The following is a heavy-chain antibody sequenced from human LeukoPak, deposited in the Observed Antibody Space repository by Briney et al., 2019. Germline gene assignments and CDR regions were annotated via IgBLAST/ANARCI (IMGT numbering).Heavy chain of an antibody. D-gene: IGHD3/OR15-3a*01. Sequence: GGSLTLSCAASGFTVSSNYMSWVRQAPGKGLEWVSVIYSGGRTYYADSVKGRFTISRDNSKNTLYLQMNSLRAEDTAVYYCARGGLKGVFDYWGQGTLVTVSS. V-gene: IGHV3-53*01. CDR2: IYSGGRT. CDR3: ARGGLKGVFDY. J-gene: IGHJ4*02. CDR1: GFTVSSNY.